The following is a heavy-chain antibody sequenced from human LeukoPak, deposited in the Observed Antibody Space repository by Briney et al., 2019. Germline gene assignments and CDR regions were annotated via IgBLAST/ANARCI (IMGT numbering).Heavy chain of an antibody. V-gene: IGHV3-48*03. J-gene: IGHJ6*04. D-gene: IGHD3-10*02. CDR1: GFTFSKYG. Sequence: GGSLRLSCAASGFTFSKYGMSWVRQAPGKGLEWVSYISSSGSTIYYADSVKGRFTISRDNAKNSLYLQMNSLRAEDTAVYYCAELGITMIGGVWGKGTTVTISS. CDR2: ISSSGSTI. CDR3: AELGITMIGGV.